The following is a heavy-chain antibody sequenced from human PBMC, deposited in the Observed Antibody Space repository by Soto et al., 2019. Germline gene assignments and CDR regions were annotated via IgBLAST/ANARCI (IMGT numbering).Heavy chain of an antibody. D-gene: IGHD1-26*01. J-gene: IGHJ4*02. V-gene: IGHV4-31*03. CDR3: ARENLGAPTTSRYFDF. Sequence: QVQLQESGPGLVKPSQTLSLTCSVSGDSINSGTYYWTWIRQHPGKGLEWIGYIYHSGSTYYNPSFKSRVTVSLDTSKNQFSLRMSSVTAADTAVYFCARENLGAPTTSRYFDFWGRGTLVTVSS. CDR1: GDSINSGTYY. CDR2: IYHSGST.